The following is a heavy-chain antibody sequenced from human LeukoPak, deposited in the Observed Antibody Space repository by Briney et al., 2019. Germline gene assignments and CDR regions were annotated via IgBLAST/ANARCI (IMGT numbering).Heavy chain of an antibody. J-gene: IGHJ4*02. CDR2: IYPDDSDT. D-gene: IGHD2-15*01. CDR1: GYSFTDYW. Sequence: GESLKISCKGSGYSFTDYWIGWVRQMPGKGLEWMGIIYPDDSDTRYSPSFEGQVAISAGKSINTAYLQWNSLTTSDTAMYYCARLIAVVTATRFDYWGQGTLVTVSS. V-gene: IGHV5-51*01. CDR3: ARLIAVVTATRFDY.